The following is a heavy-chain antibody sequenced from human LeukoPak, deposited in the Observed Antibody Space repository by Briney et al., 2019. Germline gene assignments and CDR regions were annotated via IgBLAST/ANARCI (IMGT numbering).Heavy chain of an antibody. CDR1: GYTFAGYF. J-gene: IGHJ4*02. V-gene: IGHV1-2*04. Sequence: ASVRVSCKASGYTFAGYFIHWVRQAPGQGLEWMGRINPSSGDTEYAPKFQGWVTMTRDTSISTVYVEVRRLISDDTAVYYCARDLASTSNWEFDYWGQGTLVIVSS. D-gene: IGHD1-26*01. CDR2: INPSSGDT. CDR3: ARDLASTSNWEFDY.